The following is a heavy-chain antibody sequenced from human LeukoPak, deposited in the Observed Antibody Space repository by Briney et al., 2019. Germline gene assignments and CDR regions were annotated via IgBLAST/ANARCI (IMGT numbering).Heavy chain of an antibody. J-gene: IGHJ6*02. V-gene: IGHV3-11*06. CDR1: GFTFSDYY. CDR3: ARGGFCTGTSYSPSAPAPYYYYGMDV. D-gene: IGHD2-2*01. CDR2: ISSSGSYT. Sequence: MAGGSLRLSCAASGFTFSDYYMSWIRQAPGKGLEWVSYISSSGSYTSYADSVKGRFTISRDNAKNSLYLQMNSLRAEDTAVYYCARGGFCTGTSYSPSAPAPYYYYGMDVWGQGTTVTVSS.